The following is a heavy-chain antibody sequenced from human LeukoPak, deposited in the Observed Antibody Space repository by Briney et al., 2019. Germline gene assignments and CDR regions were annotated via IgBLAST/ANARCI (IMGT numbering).Heavy chain of an antibody. CDR3: ARSGNSPFDY. V-gene: IGHV3-66*01. J-gene: IGHJ4*02. CDR1: GFTVSSNY. Sequence: GESLRLSCAASGFTVSSNYMSWVRQAPGKGLEWVSVIYSSGSTSYADSVKGRFTISRDNSKNTLYLQMNGLGAEDTAVYYCARSGNSPFDYWGQGTLVTVSS. CDR2: IYSSGST. D-gene: IGHD3-10*01.